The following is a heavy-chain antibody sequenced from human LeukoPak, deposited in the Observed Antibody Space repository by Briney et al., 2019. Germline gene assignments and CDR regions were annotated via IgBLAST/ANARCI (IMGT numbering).Heavy chain of an antibody. J-gene: IGHJ4*02. Sequence: GGSLRLSCAASGFTFSSYAMTWVRQAPGKGLEWLAIIWYDGSNKYYADSVKGRFTISRDNSKNTLYLQMNSLRAEDTAVYFCARDRQTGSYYKGYFDHWGQGTLVTVSS. CDR1: GFTFSSYA. CDR2: IWYDGSNK. D-gene: IGHD1-26*01. CDR3: ARDRQTGSYYKGYFDH. V-gene: IGHV3-33*08.